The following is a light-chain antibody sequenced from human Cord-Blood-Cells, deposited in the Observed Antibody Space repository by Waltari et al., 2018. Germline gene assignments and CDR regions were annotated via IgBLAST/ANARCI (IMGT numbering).Light chain of an antibody. J-gene: IGKJ1*01. CDR3: QQSYSTPAT. Sequence: DIQLTPSPPSLSASGADRVPITYRASQIISSYFNWYQQKPGKAPKLLIYAATSLQSGVPSRFSGGGSGTDFTLTIGSLQPEDFATYYGQQSYSTPATFGQGTKVEIK. V-gene: IGKV1-39*01. CDR1: QIISSY. CDR2: AAT.